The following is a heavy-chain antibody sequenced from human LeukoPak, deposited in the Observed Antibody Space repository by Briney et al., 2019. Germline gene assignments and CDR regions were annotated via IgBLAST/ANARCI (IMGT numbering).Heavy chain of an antibody. Sequence: PSETLSLTCTVSGGSISSYYWSWIRQPPGKGLEWIGYIYYSGSTNYNPSLKSRVTISVDTSKNQFSLKLSPVTAADTAVYYCAREQYSSGWYDYWGQGTLVTVSS. CDR1: GGSISSYY. D-gene: IGHD6-19*01. V-gene: IGHV4-59*01. CDR2: IYYSGST. J-gene: IGHJ4*02. CDR3: AREQYSSGWYDY.